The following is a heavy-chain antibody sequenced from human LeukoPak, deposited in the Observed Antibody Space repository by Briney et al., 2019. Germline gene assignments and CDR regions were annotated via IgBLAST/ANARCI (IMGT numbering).Heavy chain of an antibody. CDR1: GYTFTSYG. Sequence: ASVKVSCKASGYTFTSYGISWVRQAPGQGLEWMGWISAYNGNTNYAQKLQGRVTMTTDTSTSTAYMELRSLRSDDTAVYYCARDAPAASWLVLPFDYWGQGTLVTVSS. CDR3: ARDAPAASWLVLPFDY. V-gene: IGHV1-18*01. CDR2: ISAYNGNT. D-gene: IGHD6-19*01. J-gene: IGHJ4*02.